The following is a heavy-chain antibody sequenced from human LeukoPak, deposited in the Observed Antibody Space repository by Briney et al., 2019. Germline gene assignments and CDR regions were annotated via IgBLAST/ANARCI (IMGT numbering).Heavy chain of an antibody. CDR2: IYYSGST. Sequence: SETLSLTCTVSGGSISSYYWSWIRRPPGKGLEWIGYIYYSGSTNYNPSLKSRVTISVDTSKNQFSLKLSSVTAADTAVYYCARDLADYGDYSRHFDYWGQGTLVTVSS. J-gene: IGHJ4*02. CDR1: GGSISSYY. CDR3: ARDLADYGDYSRHFDY. D-gene: IGHD4-17*01. V-gene: IGHV4-59*01.